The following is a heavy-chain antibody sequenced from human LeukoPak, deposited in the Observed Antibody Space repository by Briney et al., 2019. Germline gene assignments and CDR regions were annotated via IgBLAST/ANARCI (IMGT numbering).Heavy chain of an antibody. CDR1: GFTFRNYA. V-gene: IGHV3-64*04. CDR2: ISSNGIST. Sequence: GGSLRLSCSASGFTFRNYAMHWVRQAPGKGLEYVSAISSNGISTYYADSVKGRFTISRDNAKNSLYLQMNSLRDEDTAVYYCARLLWFGESWFDPWGQGTLVTVSS. CDR3: ARLLWFGESWFDP. J-gene: IGHJ5*02. D-gene: IGHD3-10*01.